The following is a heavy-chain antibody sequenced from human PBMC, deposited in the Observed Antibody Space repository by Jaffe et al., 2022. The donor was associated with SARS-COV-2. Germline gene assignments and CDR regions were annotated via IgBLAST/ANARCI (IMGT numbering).Heavy chain of an antibody. V-gene: IGHV3-21*01. J-gene: IGHJ4*02. CDR2: MNSGGNYI. CDR1: GFTFRTYS. D-gene: IGHD5-12*01. Sequence: EVQLVESGGGLVKPGGSLRLSCAASGFTFRTYSLNWVRQAPGKGLEWVSTMNSGGNYIYYADSVKGRFTISRDNAKNSLYLQMNSLRAEDTAVYFCSRGTDIVATKYYFDNWGRGTVVTVSS. CDR3: SRGTDIVATKYYFDN.